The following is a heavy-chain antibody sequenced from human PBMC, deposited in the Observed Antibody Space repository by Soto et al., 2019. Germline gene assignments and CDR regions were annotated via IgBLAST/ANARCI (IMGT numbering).Heavy chain of an antibody. V-gene: IGHV4-4*02. J-gene: IGHJ4*02. Sequence: SETLSLTCAVSGGSISSSNWWSWVRQSPEKGLEWIGEVHQSGSTNYSPSLKSRVTISVDKSKDQFSLNLNSVTAADTAVYYCAKHAGNGPYFDYWGQGTLVTVSS. D-gene: IGHD1-1*01. CDR3: AKHAGNGPYFDY. CDR2: VHQSGST. CDR1: GGSISSSNW.